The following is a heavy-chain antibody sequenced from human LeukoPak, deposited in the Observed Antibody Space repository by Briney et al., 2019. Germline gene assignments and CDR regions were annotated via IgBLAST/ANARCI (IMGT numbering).Heavy chain of an antibody. V-gene: IGHV3-53*01. Sequence: GGSLRLSCVGSKFIVSDNCMSWVRQAPGKGLEWVSVIYSDGSTFYSDSVKGRFTISRDNYKNILYLQMNSLRAEDTAVYYCARERIYFGSGRDLTDARLFYYYGMDVWGQGTTVTVSS. D-gene: IGHD3-10*01. CDR3: ARERIYFGSGRDLTDARLFYYYGMDV. CDR2: IYSDGST. J-gene: IGHJ6*02. CDR1: KFIVSDNC.